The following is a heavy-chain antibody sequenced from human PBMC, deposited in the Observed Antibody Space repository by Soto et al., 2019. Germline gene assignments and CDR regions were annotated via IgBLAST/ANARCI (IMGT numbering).Heavy chain of an antibody. V-gene: IGHV3-33*01. CDR2: IWYDGSNK. CDR3: ARSPSGWDDWYFDL. D-gene: IGHD6-19*01. J-gene: IGHJ2*01. CDR1: GFTFSSYG. Sequence: QEQLVESGGGVVQPGRSLRLSCAASGFTFSSYGMHWVRQAPGKGMEWVAVIWYDGSNKYYVESVKGRFTISRDNSKNTLDLPKNSLRAEDTAVYYWARSPSGWDDWYFDLWGRGTLVTVSS.